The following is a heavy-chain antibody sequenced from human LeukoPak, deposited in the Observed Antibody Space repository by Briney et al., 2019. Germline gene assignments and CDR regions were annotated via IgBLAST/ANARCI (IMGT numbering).Heavy chain of an antibody. Sequence: GGSLRLSCAASGFTFSSYAMSWVRQAPGKGLEWVSSISATGGSTYYADSVKGRSTISRDNSKNTLYLQMNSLRAEDTAVYYCAKDMRSGSPKAFDIWGQGTMVTVSS. D-gene: IGHD3-10*01. CDR3: AKDMRSGSPKAFDI. J-gene: IGHJ3*02. V-gene: IGHV3-23*01. CDR1: GFTFSSYA. CDR2: ISATGGST.